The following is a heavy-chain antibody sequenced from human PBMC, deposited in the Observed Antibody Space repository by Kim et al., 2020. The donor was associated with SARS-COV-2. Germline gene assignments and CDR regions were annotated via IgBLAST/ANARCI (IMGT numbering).Heavy chain of an antibody. Sequence: SETLSLTCAVYGGSFSGYYWSWIRQPPGKGLEWIGEINHSGSTNYNPSLKSRVTISVDTSKNQFSLKLSSVTAADTAVYYCARGRGTANAKLRLDYWGQG. J-gene: IGHJ4*02. CDR2: INHSGST. CDR3: ARGRGTANAKLRLDY. V-gene: IGHV4-34*01. CDR1: GGSFSGYY. D-gene: IGHD5-18*01.